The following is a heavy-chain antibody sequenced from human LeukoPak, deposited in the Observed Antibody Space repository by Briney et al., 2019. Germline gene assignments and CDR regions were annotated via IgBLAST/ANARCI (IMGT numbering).Heavy chain of an antibody. D-gene: IGHD6-13*01. Sequence: PGGSLRLSCPASGFTFRSYAIHWVGQPPGKGLEGVAVISYDGSNKYYADSVKGRLTISRDNSKNTLYLQMNSLRAEDTAVYYCARDRAAAGTRGMDVWGQGTTVTVSS. CDR1: GFTFRSYA. V-gene: IGHV3-30*04. CDR2: ISYDGSNK. CDR3: ARDRAAAGTRGMDV. J-gene: IGHJ6*02.